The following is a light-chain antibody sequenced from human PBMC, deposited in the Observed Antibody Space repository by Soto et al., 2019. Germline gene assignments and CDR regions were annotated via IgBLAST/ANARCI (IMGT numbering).Light chain of an antibody. CDR2: EVS. CDR3: SSYTSSSTGVV. J-gene: IGLJ2*01. Sequence: QSALTQPASVSGSPGQSITISCTGTSSDVGGYNYVSWYQQHPGKAPKLMIYEVSNRPSGVSNRFSGSKSGNTASLTISGLQAEDEADCYCSSYTSSSTGVVFGGGTKLTVL. V-gene: IGLV2-14*01. CDR1: SSDVGGYNY.